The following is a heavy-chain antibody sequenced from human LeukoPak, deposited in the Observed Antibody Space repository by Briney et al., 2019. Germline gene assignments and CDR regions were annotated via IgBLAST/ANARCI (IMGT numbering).Heavy chain of an antibody. Sequence: SQTLSLTPVISGDSVFSNSPAWNWIRQSPSRGLGCLGRTYYRSKWYNDYVVCVKGRISINPDTCNNRLSLQLNSMTPEDTAVYYCERGGSGWSVSLFDSGGGGTLVTVSS. CDR2: TYYRSKWYN. CDR3: ERGGSGWSVSLFDS. CDR1: GDSVFSNSPA. D-gene: IGHD6-13*01. V-gene: IGHV6-1*01. J-gene: IGHJ5*01.